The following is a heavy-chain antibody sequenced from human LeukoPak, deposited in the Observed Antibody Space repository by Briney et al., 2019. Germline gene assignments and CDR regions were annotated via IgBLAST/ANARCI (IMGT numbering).Heavy chain of an antibody. V-gene: IGHV4-61*02. CDR2: IYTSGST. CDR1: GGSISSGSYY. J-gene: IGHJ4*02. Sequence: SETLSLTCTVSGGSISSGSYYWSWIRQPAGKGLKWIGRIYTSGSTNYNPSLKSRVTISVDTSKNQFSLKLSSVTAADTAVYYCARGKAAAGTADYWGQGTLVTVSS. CDR3: ARGKAAAGTADY. D-gene: IGHD6-13*01.